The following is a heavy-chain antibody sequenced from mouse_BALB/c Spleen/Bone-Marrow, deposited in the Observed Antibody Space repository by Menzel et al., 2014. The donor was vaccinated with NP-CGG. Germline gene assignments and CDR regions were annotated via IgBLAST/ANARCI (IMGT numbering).Heavy chain of an antibody. J-gene: IGHJ1*01. V-gene: IGHV1-7*01. Sequence: QVHVKQSGAELAKPGASVKMSCKASGYTFTNYWMHWVKQRPGQGLEWIGYINPSTGYTEYNQKFKDKATLTADKSSSTAYMQLSSLTSEDSAVYYCGRGGTVVTKGSTHWYFDLWGAGTTVTVSS. CDR3: GRGGTVVTKGSTHWYFDL. CDR2: INPSTGYT. CDR1: GYTFTNYW. D-gene: IGHD1-1*01.